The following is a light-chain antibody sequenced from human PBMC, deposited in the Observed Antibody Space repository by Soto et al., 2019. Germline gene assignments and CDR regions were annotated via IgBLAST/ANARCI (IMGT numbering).Light chain of an antibody. Sequence: EIVMTQSPATLSVSPGERATLSCRASESVSGNLAWYQQKPGQAPRLLIYDTASRATAIPARFSGSGSGTEFTHTISSLQSEDFAVYYCQQYSKWPTFGQGTRLEIK. J-gene: IGKJ5*01. CDR1: ESVSGN. CDR3: QQYSKWPT. V-gene: IGKV3-15*01. CDR2: DTA.